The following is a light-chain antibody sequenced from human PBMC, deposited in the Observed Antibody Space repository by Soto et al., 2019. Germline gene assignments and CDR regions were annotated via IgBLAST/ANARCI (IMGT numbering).Light chain of an antibody. CDR1: RSVSSSY. Sequence: EIVLTQSPATLSLSPGERATLSCGASRSVSSSYLAWYQQKPGLAPRLLIYDASSRATGIPDRFSGSGSGTEFTLTISRLEPEDFAVYYCQQYGSSPRTFGQGTKVEIK. CDR3: QQYGSSPRT. V-gene: IGKV3D-20*01. J-gene: IGKJ1*01. CDR2: DAS.